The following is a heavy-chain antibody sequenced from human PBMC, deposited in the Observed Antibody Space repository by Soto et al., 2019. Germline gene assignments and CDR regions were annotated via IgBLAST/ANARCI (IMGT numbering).Heavy chain of an antibody. J-gene: IGHJ6*02. CDR2: IYYSGST. CDR1: GGSVSGGSYY. Sequence: PSETLSLTCTVSGGSVSGGSYYWSWIRQPPGKGLEWIGYIYYSGSTNYNPSLKSRVTISVDTSKNQFSLKLSSVTAADTAVYYCARDPTVVTYYYYGMDVWGQGTTVTVSS. D-gene: IGHD4-17*01. V-gene: IGHV4-61*01. CDR3: ARDPTVVTYYYYGMDV.